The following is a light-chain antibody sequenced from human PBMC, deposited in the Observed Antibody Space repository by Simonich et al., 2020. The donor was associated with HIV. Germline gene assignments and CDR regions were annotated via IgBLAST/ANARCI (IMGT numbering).Light chain of an antibody. J-gene: IGKJ4*01. CDR1: QSVNSNF. V-gene: IGKV3-20*01. CDR2: TSS. CDR3: QQYGSSPLT. Sequence: EIVLTQSPGTLSLSPGERATLSCRASQSVNSNFLAWYQQKPGQDPRLLIYTSSRRTNGIPDRFSGSGSGTDFTLTISRLEPEDFAVYYCQQYGSSPLTFGGGTKVEIK.